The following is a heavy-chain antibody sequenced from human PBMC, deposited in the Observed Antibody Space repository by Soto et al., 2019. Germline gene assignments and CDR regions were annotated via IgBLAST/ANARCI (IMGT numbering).Heavy chain of an antibody. CDR3: AKTIYGWYPDY. J-gene: IGHJ4*02. Sequence: QVQLVESGGGVVQPGRSLRLSFAASGFTFSSYGMQWVRQAPGKGLEWVAVISYDGSNKYYADSVKGRFTISRDNSKNTLYLQMNRLRAEDTAVYYCAKTIYGWYPDYWGQGTLVTVSS. CDR1: GFTFSSYG. V-gene: IGHV3-30*18. CDR2: ISYDGSNK. D-gene: IGHD6-19*01.